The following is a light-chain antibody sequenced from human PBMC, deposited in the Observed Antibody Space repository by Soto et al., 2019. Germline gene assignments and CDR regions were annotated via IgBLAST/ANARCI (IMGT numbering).Light chain of an antibody. CDR3: PQVNVYPST. Sequence: IQLTQSPSSLSASVGDRVTITCRASQGISNHLGWYQQKPGKAPELLIYAASTLQTGVPSRFSGGGSGTDFTLTITSLQPEDFATYYRPQVNVYPSTFGGRTKVDIK. CDR1: QGISNH. V-gene: IGKV1-9*01. CDR2: AAS. J-gene: IGKJ4*01.